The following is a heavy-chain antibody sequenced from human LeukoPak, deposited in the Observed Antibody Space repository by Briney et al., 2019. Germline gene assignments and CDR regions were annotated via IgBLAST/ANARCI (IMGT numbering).Heavy chain of an antibody. Sequence: GGSLRLSCAASGFTFSNYGMHWVRQAPGKGLEWVAVISYDGSNKYYADSVKGRFTISRDNSKNTLYLQMNSLRAEDTAVYYCAKEETITFGGDPAYWGQGTLVTVSS. CDR3: AKEETITFGGDPAY. D-gene: IGHD3-16*01. CDR1: GFTFSNYG. CDR2: ISYDGSNK. J-gene: IGHJ4*02. V-gene: IGHV3-30*18.